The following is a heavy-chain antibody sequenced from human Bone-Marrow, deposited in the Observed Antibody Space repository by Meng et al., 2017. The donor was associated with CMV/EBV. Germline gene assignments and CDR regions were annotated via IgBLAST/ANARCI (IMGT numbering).Heavy chain of an antibody. D-gene: IGHD6-19*01. CDR1: GYTFSSYG. CDR3: ARREGRIAVAADY. Sequence: HARLGQAAAKVNMPATTVTVNCKGSGYTFSSYGISWMRPAPGQGLEWMGWISAYNGNTNYAQKLQGRVTMTTDTSTSTAYMERRSLRSDDTAVYYCARREGRIAVAADYWGQGTLVTVSS. CDR2: ISAYNGNT. V-gene: IGHV1-18*01. J-gene: IGHJ4*02.